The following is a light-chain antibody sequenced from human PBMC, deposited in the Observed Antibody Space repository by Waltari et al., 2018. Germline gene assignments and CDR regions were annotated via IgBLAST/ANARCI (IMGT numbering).Light chain of an antibody. CDR3: QQYNKWPPLT. V-gene: IGKV3-15*01. CDR2: GAS. Sequence: EVLMTQSRATLSVSPGGRVTLSCRGSQNIHDKLSWYQQKPCQAPRLFIYGASTRATAIPARFRGSGSGTEFTLTISSLQSEDLAIYYCQQYNKWPPLTFGGGTKVEI. J-gene: IGKJ4*01. CDR1: QNIHDK.